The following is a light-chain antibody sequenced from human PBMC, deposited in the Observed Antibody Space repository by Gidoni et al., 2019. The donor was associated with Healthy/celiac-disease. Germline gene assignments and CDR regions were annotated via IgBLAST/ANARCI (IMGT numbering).Light chain of an antibody. Sequence: ENVLTQSPATLSLSPGERDTLPCRASQSVSSYLAWYQQKPGQAPRLLIYYASNWATGIPARFSGSGSGTDFTLTISSLEPEDFAVYYCQQRSNWPWTFXQXTKVEIK. V-gene: IGKV3-11*01. CDR3: QQRSNWPWT. CDR1: QSVSSY. CDR2: YAS. J-gene: IGKJ1*01.